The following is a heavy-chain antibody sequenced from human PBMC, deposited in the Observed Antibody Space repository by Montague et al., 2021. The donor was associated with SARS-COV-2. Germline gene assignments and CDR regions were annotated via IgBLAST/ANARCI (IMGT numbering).Heavy chain of an antibody. CDR3: ARAPPLYIAPSGAMDV. CDR1: GGSFSNYY. J-gene: IGHJ6*02. Sequence: SETLSLTCAVYGGSFSNYYWSWIRQPPGKGLKWIGEINHSGSTNYSSSLKSRVTVSVDTSENQFSLNLSSVTAADTAVYYCARAPPLYIAPSGAMDVWGQGTTVTVSS. D-gene: IGHD1-14*01. V-gene: IGHV4-34*01. CDR2: INHSGST.